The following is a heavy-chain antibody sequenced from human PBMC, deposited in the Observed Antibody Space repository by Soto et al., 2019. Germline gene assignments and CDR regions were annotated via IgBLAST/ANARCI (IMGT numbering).Heavy chain of an antibody. J-gene: IGHJ6*03. D-gene: IGHD6-19*01. CDR1: GFTVSSNY. Sequence: GGSLRLSCAASGFTVSSNYMSWVRQAPGKGLEWVSVIYSGGSTYYADSVKGRFTISRDNSKNTLYLQMNSLRAEDTAVYYCARDKTVAGTLEDYYYYMEVWGKGTTVTVSS. CDR2: IYSGGST. V-gene: IGHV3-66*01. CDR3: ARDKTVAGTLEDYYYYMEV.